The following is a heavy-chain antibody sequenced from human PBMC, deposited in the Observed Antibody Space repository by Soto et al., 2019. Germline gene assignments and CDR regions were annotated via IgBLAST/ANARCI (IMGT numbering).Heavy chain of an antibody. J-gene: IGHJ5*02. D-gene: IGHD3-10*01. CDR3: AEGRETVFRGVMTWFDP. V-gene: IGHV4-34*01. Sequence: QVQLQQWGAGLLKSSETLSLTCAVYGGSFSGYYWNWLRQPPGEGLEWIGKIDQSGSTNYNPSLKSRGIMSVDRARSQFSLKLRSVTAMDTSVYSCAEGRETVFRGVMTWFDPWGPGTLVRVSS. CDR2: IDQSGST. CDR1: GGSFSGYY.